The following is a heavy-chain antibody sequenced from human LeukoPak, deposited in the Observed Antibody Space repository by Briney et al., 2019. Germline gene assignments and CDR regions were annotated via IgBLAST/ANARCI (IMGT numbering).Heavy chain of an antibody. V-gene: IGHV4-4*07. Sequence: SETLSLTCTVSGGSISSYYWNWIRQPAGKGLEWIGRIYTSVSTNYNPSLKSRVTISVDKSKNQFSLKLSSVTAADTAVYYCAREPFYYDSTLLDAFDIWGQGTTVTVSS. CDR1: GGSISSYY. D-gene: IGHD3-22*01. J-gene: IGHJ3*02. CDR2: IYTSVST. CDR3: AREPFYYDSTLLDAFDI.